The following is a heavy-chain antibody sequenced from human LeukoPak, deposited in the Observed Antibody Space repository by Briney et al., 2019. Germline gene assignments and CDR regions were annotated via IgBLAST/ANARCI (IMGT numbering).Heavy chain of an antibody. CDR2: VSGSGSTV. V-gene: IGHV3-48*01. CDR1: GFTFGDHI. J-gene: IGHJ4*02. CDR3: VRQFAS. Sequence: PGGSVRLSCAASGFTFGDHIMNWVRQLPGKRLEWVAYVSGSGSTVYYADSVKGRFTVSRDNGKSSLYPQMNSLRVEDTALYYCVRQFASWGQGTLVTVSS.